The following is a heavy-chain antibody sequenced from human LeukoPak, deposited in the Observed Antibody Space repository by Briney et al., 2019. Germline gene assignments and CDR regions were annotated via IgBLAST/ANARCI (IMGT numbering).Heavy chain of an antibody. CDR2: ISSSSSYI. Sequence: GGSLRLSCTASGFKFDDYGMTWVRQAPGKGLEWVSSISSSSSYIYYADSVKGRFTISRDNAKNSLYLQMNSLRAEDTAVYYCATPKGYWGQGTLVTVSS. J-gene: IGHJ4*02. CDR1: GFKFDDYG. V-gene: IGHV3-21*01. CDR3: ATPKGY.